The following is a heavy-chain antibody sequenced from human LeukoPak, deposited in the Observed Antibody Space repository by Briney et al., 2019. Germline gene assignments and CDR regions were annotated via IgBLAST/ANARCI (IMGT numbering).Heavy chain of an antibody. CDR2: ISGSGGST. V-gene: IGHV3-23*01. J-gene: IGHJ6*02. Sequence: GGSLRLSCAASGFTFSSYWMSWVRQAPGKGLEWVSAISGSGGSTYYADSVKGRFTISRDNSKNTLYLQMNSLRAEDTAVYYCASPLYDSSGYYPTYNYYYYGMDVWGQGTTVTVSS. D-gene: IGHD3-22*01. CDR3: ASPLYDSSGYYPTYNYYYYGMDV. CDR1: GFTFSSYW.